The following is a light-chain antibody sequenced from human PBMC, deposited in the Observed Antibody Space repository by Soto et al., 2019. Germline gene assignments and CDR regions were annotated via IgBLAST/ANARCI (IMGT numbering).Light chain of an antibody. V-gene: IGKV3-11*01. CDR3: QHRSNWRMYT. Sequence: ELVLTQSPATLSLSPGERATLSCRASQSVVGYLAWYQQKPGQGPRLLIYDTSNRATGAPPRFSGSGSGTDFTLTISRLEPEDVAIYYCQHRSNWRMYTFGQGTKLEIK. J-gene: IGKJ2*01. CDR1: QSVVGY. CDR2: DTS.